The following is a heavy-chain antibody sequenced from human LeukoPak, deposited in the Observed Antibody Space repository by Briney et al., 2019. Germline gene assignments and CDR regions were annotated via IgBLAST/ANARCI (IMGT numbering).Heavy chain of an antibody. CDR2: IYYSGST. V-gene: IGHV4-30-4*08. Sequence: SETLSLTCTVSGGSISSGDYYWSWIRQPPGKGLEWIGYIYYSGSTYYNPSLKSRVTISVDTSKNQFSLKLSSVTAADTAVYYCARDTTLFRWFDPWGQGTLVTVSS. D-gene: IGHD2-21*01. J-gene: IGHJ5*02. CDR1: GGSISSGDYY. CDR3: ARDTTLFRWFDP.